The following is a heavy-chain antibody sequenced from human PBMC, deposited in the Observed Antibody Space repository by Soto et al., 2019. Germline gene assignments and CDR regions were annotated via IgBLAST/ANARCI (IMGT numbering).Heavy chain of an antibody. CDR3: ARAVFCTDGFCFPNWLDP. CDR1: GGSFSGYY. V-gene: IGHV4-34*01. D-gene: IGHD2-8*01. Sequence: TSETLSLTCAVYGGSFSGYYWSWIRQPPGKGLERMGEINHSGSTNYNPSLKSRVTISVVKAKNQFSLKLSSVTAADTAVYYCARAVFCTDGFCFPNWLDPWGQGILVTVSS. CDR2: INHSGST. J-gene: IGHJ5*02.